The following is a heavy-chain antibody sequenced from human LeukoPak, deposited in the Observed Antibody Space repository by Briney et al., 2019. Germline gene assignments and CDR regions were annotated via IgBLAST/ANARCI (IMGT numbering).Heavy chain of an antibody. V-gene: IGHV3-23*01. CDR3: ANRASGWSSFDY. Sequence: PGGSLRLSCAASGFTFSSYAMSWVRQAPGKGLEWVSAISGSGGSTYYADSMKGRFTISRDNSKNTLYLQMNSLRAEGTAVYYCANRASGWSSFDYWGQGTLVTISS. CDR2: ISGSGGST. CDR1: GFTFSSYA. D-gene: IGHD6-19*01. J-gene: IGHJ4*02.